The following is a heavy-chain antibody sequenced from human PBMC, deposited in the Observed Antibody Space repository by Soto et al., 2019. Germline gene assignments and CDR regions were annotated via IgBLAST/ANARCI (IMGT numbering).Heavy chain of an antibody. D-gene: IGHD4-17*01. CDR2: ITGSGGTL. CDR3: ARAGGTTVTGLWHFDS. J-gene: IGHJ4*02. V-gene: IGHV3-23*01. CDR1: GFTFGNFA. Sequence: EVQLLESGGGLVQPGGSLRLSCAASGFTFGNFAMSWVRQAPGKGLEWVSAITGSGGTLYYADSVKGRFTISRDNSKNTLYLEMNSLRAEDTAVYYCARAGGTTVTGLWHFDSWGQGTLVTVSS.